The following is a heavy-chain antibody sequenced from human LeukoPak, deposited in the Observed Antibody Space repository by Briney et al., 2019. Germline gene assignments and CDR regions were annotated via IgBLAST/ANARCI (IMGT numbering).Heavy chain of an antibody. D-gene: IGHD1-14*01. J-gene: IGHJ4*02. Sequence: NPSETLSLTCTVSGGSISSGGYYWTWIRQLPGKGLEWIGYIYYSGTTYYNTSLKSRVTISMDTSKNQFSLKLSSVTAADTAVYYCARRLADRYSYFDYWGQGTLVTVSS. CDR3: ARRLADRYSYFDY. V-gene: IGHV4-31*03. CDR2: IYYSGTT. CDR1: GGSISSGGYY.